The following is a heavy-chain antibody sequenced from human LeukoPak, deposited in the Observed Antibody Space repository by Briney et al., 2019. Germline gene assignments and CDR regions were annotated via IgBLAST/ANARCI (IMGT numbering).Heavy chain of an antibody. CDR3: ARSGLSRFGF. Sequence: PGGSLRLSCAASGFTFSNYAMSWIRQAPGKGLEWVSAFSGSGGSTYYANSVKGRFTISRDNSKNTLYLQMNSLRAEDTAVYYCARSGLSRFGFWGQGTLVTVSS. J-gene: IGHJ4*02. CDR2: FSGSGGST. V-gene: IGHV3-23*01. D-gene: IGHD2/OR15-2a*01. CDR1: GFTFSNYA.